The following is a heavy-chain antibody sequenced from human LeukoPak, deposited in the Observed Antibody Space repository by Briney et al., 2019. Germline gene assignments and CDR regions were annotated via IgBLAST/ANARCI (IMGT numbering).Heavy chain of an antibody. CDR3: ARGPSRIAAADADY. CDR1: GGSISSGSYY. V-gene: IGHV4-61*02. D-gene: IGHD6-13*01. Sequence: SQTLSLTFTVSGGSISSGSYYWSWIRQPAGKGLEWIGRIYTSGSTNYNPSLKSRVTISVDTSKNQFSLKLSSVTAADTAVYYCARGPSRIAAADADYWGQGTLVTVSS. J-gene: IGHJ4*02. CDR2: IYTSGST.